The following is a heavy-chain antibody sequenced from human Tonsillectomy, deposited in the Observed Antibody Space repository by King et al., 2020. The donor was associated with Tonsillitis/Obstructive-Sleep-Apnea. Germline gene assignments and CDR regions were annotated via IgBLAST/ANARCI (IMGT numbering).Heavy chain of an antibody. J-gene: IGHJ6*03. V-gene: IGHV2-70*11. CDR2: IDWDDDK. CDR1: GFSLSTRGMC. D-gene: IGHD2-2*02. Sequence: VTLKESGPALVKPTQTLTLTCTFSGFSLSTRGMCVSWIRQPPGKALEWLARIDWDDDKYYNTSLETRLTISKDTSKNQVVLTMTNMDPVDTATYYCARSPVEVIPATIGAYMDVGGKGTTVSVSS. CDR3: ARSPVEVIPATIGAYMDV.